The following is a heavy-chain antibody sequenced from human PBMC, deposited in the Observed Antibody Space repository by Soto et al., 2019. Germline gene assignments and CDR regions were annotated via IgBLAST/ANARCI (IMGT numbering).Heavy chain of an antibody. CDR2: IYNDGTYS. D-gene: IGHD3-10*01. Sequence: GGSLRLSCAASGFIFKIYWMHWVRQSPGKGLVWISRIYNDGTYSDYADSVRGRFTISRDNVNDTLYLQMNNLRAEDSGLYYCTRGPRPISTGTGAYWGQGTQVTVSS. V-gene: IGHV3-74*01. CDR1: GFIFKIYW. J-gene: IGHJ4*02. CDR3: TRGPRPISTGTGAY.